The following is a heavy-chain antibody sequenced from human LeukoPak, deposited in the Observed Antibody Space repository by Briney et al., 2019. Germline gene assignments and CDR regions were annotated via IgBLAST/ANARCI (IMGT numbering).Heavy chain of an antibody. CDR2: IYYSGST. CDR1: GGSISSSSYY. Sequence: YPSETLSLTCTVSGGSISSSSYYWGWLRQPPGKGLEWIVSIYYSGSTYYNPSLKSRVTISVDTSKNQFSLKLSSVTAADTAVYYCARIGKEDYYYYYGMDVWGQGTTVTVSS. CDR3: ARIGKEDYYYYYGMDV. J-gene: IGHJ6*02. V-gene: IGHV4-39*01.